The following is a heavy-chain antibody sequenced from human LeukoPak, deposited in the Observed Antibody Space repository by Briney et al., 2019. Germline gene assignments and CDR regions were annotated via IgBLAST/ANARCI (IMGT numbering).Heavy chain of an antibody. CDR1: GFTFSSYA. J-gene: IGHJ4*02. D-gene: IGHD2-2*02. Sequence: QPGRSLRLSCAASGFTFSSYAMHWVRQAPGKGLEWVAVISYDGSIKYYADSVKGRFTISRDNSKNTLYLQMNSLRAEDTAVYYCARESYTDYWGQGTLVTVSS. CDR3: ARESYTDY. V-gene: IGHV3-30*04. CDR2: ISYDGSIK.